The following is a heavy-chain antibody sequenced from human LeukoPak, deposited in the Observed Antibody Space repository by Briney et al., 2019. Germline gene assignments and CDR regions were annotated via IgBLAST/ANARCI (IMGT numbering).Heavy chain of an antibody. CDR1: GFTFSSYG. D-gene: IGHD3-3*01. CDR2: IRYDGSNK. J-gene: IGHJ5*02. Sequence: GGSLRLSCVASGFTFSSYGMHWVRQAPGKGLEWVAFIRYDGSNKYYADSVKGRFTISRDNSKNTLYLQMNSLRAEDTAVYYCAKDSRYYDFWSGYSPKNWFDPWGQGTLVTVSS. V-gene: IGHV3-30*02. CDR3: AKDSRYYDFWSGYSPKNWFDP.